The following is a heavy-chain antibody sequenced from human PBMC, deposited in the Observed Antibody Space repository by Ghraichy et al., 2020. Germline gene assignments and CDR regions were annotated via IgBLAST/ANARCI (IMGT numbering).Heavy chain of an antibody. J-gene: IGHJ2*01. Sequence: SVKVSCKASGGTFSSYAISWVRQAPGQGLEWMGGIIPIFGTANYAQKFQGRVTITADESTSTAYMELSSLRSEDTAVYYCARDLRGDILTGYQGKINWYFDLWGRGTLVTVSS. CDR1: GGTFSSYA. D-gene: IGHD3-9*01. CDR2: IIPIFGTA. CDR3: ARDLRGDILTGYQGKINWYFDL. V-gene: IGHV1-69*13.